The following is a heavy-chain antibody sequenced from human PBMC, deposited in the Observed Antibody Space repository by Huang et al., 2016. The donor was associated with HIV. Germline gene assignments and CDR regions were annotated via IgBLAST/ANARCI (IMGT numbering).Heavy chain of an antibody. CDR3: ARGTWEGYFDF. Sequence: QVQLQQWGAGLLKPSETLSLTCAVYGGSLSGYYWTWLRQPPGKGLEWSGDSNHSGSTNYNASLKSRVTTSVDTSKNQFSLKLSSVIAADTAIYYCARGTWEGYFDFWGRGTLVTVSS. CDR2: SNHSGST. V-gene: IGHV4-34*01. CDR1: GGSLSGYY. J-gene: IGHJ2*01. D-gene: IGHD1-26*01.